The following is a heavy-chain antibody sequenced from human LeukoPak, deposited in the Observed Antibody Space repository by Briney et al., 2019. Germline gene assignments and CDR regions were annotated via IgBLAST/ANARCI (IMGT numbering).Heavy chain of an antibody. CDR3: ARAEGYCSSTSCYRTVPGGY. D-gene: IGHD2-2*01. V-gene: IGHV3-30-3*01. CDR2: ISYDGSNK. Sequence: PGGSLRLSCAASGFTFSSYAMHWVRQAPGKGLEWVAVISYDGSNKYYADSVKGRFTISRDNSKNTLYLQMNSLRAEDTAVYYCARAEGYCSSTSCYRTVPGGYWGQGTLVTVSS. CDR1: GFTFSSYA. J-gene: IGHJ4*02.